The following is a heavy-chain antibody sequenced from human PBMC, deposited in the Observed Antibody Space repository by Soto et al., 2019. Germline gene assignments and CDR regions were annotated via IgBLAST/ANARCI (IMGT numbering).Heavy chain of an antibody. CDR3: ARALVNGGDY. CDR2: INQDGSET. D-gene: IGHD2-8*02. J-gene: IGHJ4*02. CDR1: GFTFSIYW. Sequence: GGSLRLSCAASGFTFSIYWMAWVRQAPGKGLEWVANINQDGSETNFVDSVKGRFTISRDNAKNSLHLQMNSLRAEDTAVYYCARALVNGGDYWGQGALVTVSS. V-gene: IGHV3-7*01.